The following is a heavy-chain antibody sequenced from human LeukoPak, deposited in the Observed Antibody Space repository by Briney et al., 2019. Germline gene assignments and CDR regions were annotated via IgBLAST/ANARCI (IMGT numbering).Heavy chain of an antibody. D-gene: IGHD4/OR15-4a*01. J-gene: IGHJ4*02. CDR1: GFTFSSYG. Sequence: GGTLRLSCAASGFTFSSYGMHWVRQAPGKGLEWVAVIWYDGSNKYYADSVKGRFTISRDNSKNTLYLQMNSLRAEDTAVYYCAREGLTLYYFDYWGQGTLVTVSS. CDR3: AREGLTLYYFDY. V-gene: IGHV3-33*01. CDR2: IWYDGSNK.